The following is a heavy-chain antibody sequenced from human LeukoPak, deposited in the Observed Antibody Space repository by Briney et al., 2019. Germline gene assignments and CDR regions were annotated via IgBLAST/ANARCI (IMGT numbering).Heavy chain of an antibody. CDR2: IYTSGST. Sequence: SQTLSLTCTVSGGSLSSGSYYWSWLRQPAGTGLEWIGRIYTSGSTNYNPSLKSRVTISVDTSKNQFSLKLSSVTAAATAVYYCAREPVGATAPFDYWGQGTLVTVSS. CDR1: GGSLSSGSYY. J-gene: IGHJ4*02. D-gene: IGHD1-26*01. CDR3: AREPVGATAPFDY. V-gene: IGHV4-61*02.